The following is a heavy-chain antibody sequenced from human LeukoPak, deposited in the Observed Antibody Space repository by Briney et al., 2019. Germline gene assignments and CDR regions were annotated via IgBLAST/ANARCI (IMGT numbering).Heavy chain of an antibody. Sequence: GGSLRLSCAASGFTFSSYAMHWVRQAPGKGLEWVAVISYDGSNKYYADSVRGRFTISRDNSKNTLYLQMNSLRPEDTAVYYCAKGGSSLNYWGQGTLVTVSS. CDR3: AKGGSSLNY. J-gene: IGHJ4*02. CDR2: ISYDGSNK. CDR1: GFTFSSYA. V-gene: IGHV3-30-3*01. D-gene: IGHD2-2*01.